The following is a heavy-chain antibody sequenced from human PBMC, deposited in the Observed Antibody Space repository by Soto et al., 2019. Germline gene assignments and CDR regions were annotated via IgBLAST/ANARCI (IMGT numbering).Heavy chain of an antibody. CDR1: GASVSSGDSH. J-gene: IGHJ4*02. Sequence: QVQLQESGPGLVKPSQSLSLTCTVSGASVSSGDSHWSWIRQHPGKGLEWNGSIYYSGTTHFNPSLQSRVTISIDTSTNQFSLKVSSVTAADTAVYYCAKENYGGNPFDYWGQGTLVTVSS. V-gene: IGHV4-31*03. CDR2: IYYSGTT. D-gene: IGHD4-17*01. CDR3: AKENYGGNPFDY.